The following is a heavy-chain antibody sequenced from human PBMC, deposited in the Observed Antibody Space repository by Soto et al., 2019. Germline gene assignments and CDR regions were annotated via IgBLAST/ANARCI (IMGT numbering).Heavy chain of an antibody. Sequence: LSLTCTVSGGSIGSYHWSWVRQPPGKGLEWIVSVYYTGTTNYNPSLGSRVTISIDAPENQISLKLTSVTAADTAFYYCARDTVLTGMFDFWGQGTLVTVSS. CDR1: GGSIGSYH. CDR2: VYYTGTT. CDR3: ARDTVLTGMFDF. D-gene: IGHD4-17*01. J-gene: IGHJ4*02. V-gene: IGHV4-59*01.